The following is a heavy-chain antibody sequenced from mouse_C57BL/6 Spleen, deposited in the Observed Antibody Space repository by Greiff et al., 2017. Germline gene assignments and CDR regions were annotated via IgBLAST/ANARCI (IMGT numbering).Heavy chain of an antibody. CDR1: GYTFTDYY. V-gene: IGHV1-19*01. D-gene: IGHD1-1*01. CDR3: AGGYYGSSFPFAY. CDR2: INPYNGGT. J-gene: IGHJ3*01. Sequence: VQLQQSGPVLVKPGASVKMSCKASGYTFTDYYMNWVQQSHGKSLEWIGVINPYNGGTSYNQKFKGKATLTVDKSSSTAYMELNSLTSEDSAVYYCAGGYYGSSFPFAYWGQGTLVTVSA.